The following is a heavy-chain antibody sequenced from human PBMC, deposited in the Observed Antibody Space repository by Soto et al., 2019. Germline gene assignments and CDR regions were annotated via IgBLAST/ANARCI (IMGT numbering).Heavy chain of an antibody. V-gene: IGHV3-30*18. D-gene: IGHD2-2*01. Sequence: GGSLRLSCAASGLTFSDYGMLWVRQAPGKGLEWVAFISYDGSDKYYADSVKGRFTISRDNSKNTLYLQMNSLRPEDTAVYSCAKGRLCKIASCQNRDWFDPWGQGTVVTVSS. J-gene: IGHJ5*02. CDR1: GLTFSDYG. CDR3: AKGRLCKIASCQNRDWFDP. CDR2: ISYDGSDK.